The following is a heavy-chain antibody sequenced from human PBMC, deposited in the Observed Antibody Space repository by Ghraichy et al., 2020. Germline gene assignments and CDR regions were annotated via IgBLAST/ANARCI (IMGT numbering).Heavy chain of an antibody. D-gene: IGHD3-10*01. CDR3: ARGVGQYYYGSGRTTFGWFDP. CDR2: INHSGST. J-gene: IGHJ5*02. V-gene: IGHV4-34*01. CDR1: GGSFSGYY. Sequence: SETLSLTCAVYGGSFSGYYWSWIRQPPGKGLEWIGEINHSGSTNYNPSLKSRVTISVDTSKNQFSLKLSSVTAADTAVYYCARGVGQYYYGSGRTTFGWFDPWGQGTLVTVSS.